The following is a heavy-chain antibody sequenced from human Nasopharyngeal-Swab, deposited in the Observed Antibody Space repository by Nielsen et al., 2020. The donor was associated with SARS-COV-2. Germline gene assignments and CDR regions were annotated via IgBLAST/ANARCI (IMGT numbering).Heavy chain of an antibody. Sequence: VRQAPGKGLEWVSGISWNSGSIGYADSVKGRFTISRDNAKNSLYLQMNSLRAEDTALYYCAKVVAAHYYYYGMDVWGQGTTATVSS. V-gene: IGHV3-9*01. CDR3: AKVVAAHYYYYGMDV. D-gene: IGHD2-15*01. J-gene: IGHJ6*02. CDR2: ISWNSGSI.